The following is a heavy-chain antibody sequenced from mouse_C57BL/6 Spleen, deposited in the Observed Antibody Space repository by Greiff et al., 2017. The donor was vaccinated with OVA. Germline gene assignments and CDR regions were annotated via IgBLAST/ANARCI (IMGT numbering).Heavy chain of an antibody. CDR3: ARFPTGWYFDV. D-gene: IGHD4-1*02. CDR1: GYTFTSYW. V-gene: IGHV1-50*01. J-gene: IGHJ1*03. Sequence: QVQLQQSGAELVKPGASVKLSCKASGYTFTSYWMQWVKQRPGQGLEWIGEIDPSDSYTNYNQKFKGKATLTVDTSSSTAYMQLSSLTSEDSAVYYCARFPTGWYFDVWGTGTTVTVSS. CDR2: IDPSDSYT.